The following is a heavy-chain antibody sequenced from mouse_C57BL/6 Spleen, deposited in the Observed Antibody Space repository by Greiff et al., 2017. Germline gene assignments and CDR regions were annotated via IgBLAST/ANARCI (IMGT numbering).Heavy chain of an antibody. CDR1: GYAFSSSW. Sequence: QVQLQQSGPELVKPGASVKISCKASGYAFSSSWMNWVKQRPGKGLEWIGRIYPGDGDTNYNGKFKGKATLTADKSSSTAYMQLSSLTSEDSAVYFCARFETRGFAYWGQGTLVTVSA. V-gene: IGHV1-82*01. J-gene: IGHJ3*01. CDR2: IYPGDGDT. CDR3: ARFETRGFAY.